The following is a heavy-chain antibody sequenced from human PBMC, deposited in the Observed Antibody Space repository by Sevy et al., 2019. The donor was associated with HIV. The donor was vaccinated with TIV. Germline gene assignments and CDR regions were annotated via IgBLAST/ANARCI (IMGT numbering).Heavy chain of an antibody. D-gene: IGHD1-1*01. CDR1: GFTFTDSW. Sequence: GGCLRLSCTASGFTFTDSWMHWVRQAPGKGLEWLANINEDGSVIYYVDAVKGRFTISRDNSKNSVFLQMTSLRAGDTATYYCARAIGKDGAYWGQGTLVTVSS. CDR3: ARAIGKDGAY. J-gene: IGHJ4*02. V-gene: IGHV3-7*03. CDR2: INEDGSVI.